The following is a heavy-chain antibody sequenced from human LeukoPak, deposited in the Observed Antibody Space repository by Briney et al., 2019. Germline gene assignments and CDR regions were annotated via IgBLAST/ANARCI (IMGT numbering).Heavy chain of an antibody. CDR1: GGSFSGYY. CDR2: INHSGST. Sequence: SETLSLTCAVYGGSFSGYYWSWIRQPPGKGLEWIGEINHSGSTNCNPSLKSRVTVSVDTSKNQLSLKLRSVTAADTAVYYCARGLVPATPIWGYWGLGTLVTVSS. J-gene: IGHJ4*02. D-gene: IGHD2-15*01. V-gene: IGHV4-34*01. CDR3: ARGLVPATPIWGY.